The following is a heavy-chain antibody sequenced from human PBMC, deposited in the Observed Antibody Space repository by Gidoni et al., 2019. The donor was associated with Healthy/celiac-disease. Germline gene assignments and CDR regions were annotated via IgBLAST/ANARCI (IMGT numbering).Heavy chain of an antibody. V-gene: IGHV3-30*18. Sequence: QVQLVESGGGVVQPGRSLRLSCAASGFTFSSYGMHWVRQAPGKGLEWVAVISYDGSNKYYADSVKGRFTISRDNSKNTLYLQMNSLRAEDTAVYYCAKDQGGHDAFDIWGQGTMVTVSS. CDR1: GFTFSSYG. D-gene: IGHD3-16*01. CDR2: ISYDGSNK. J-gene: IGHJ3*02. CDR3: AKDQGGHDAFDI.